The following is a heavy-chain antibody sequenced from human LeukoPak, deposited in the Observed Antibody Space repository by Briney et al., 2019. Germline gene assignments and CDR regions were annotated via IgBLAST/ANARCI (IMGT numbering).Heavy chain of an antibody. Sequence: GASVKVSCKASGYTFTSYYMHWVRQAPGQGLEWMGIINPSGGSTSYAQKFQGGVTMTRDTSTSTVYMELSSLRSEDTAVYYCARDGYSYGPSGVSYFDYWGQGTLVTVSS. V-gene: IGHV1-46*01. CDR2: INPSGGST. CDR3: ARDGYSYGPSGVSYFDY. D-gene: IGHD5-18*01. J-gene: IGHJ4*02. CDR1: GYTFTSYY.